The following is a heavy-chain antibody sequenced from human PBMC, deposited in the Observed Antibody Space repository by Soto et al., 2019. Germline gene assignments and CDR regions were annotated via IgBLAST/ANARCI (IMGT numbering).Heavy chain of an antibody. CDR2: ISWNSGSI. J-gene: IGHJ1*01. CDR1: GFTFDDYA. D-gene: IGHD3-22*01. V-gene: IGHV3-9*01. Sequence: GGSLRLSCAASGFTFDDYAMHWVRQAPGKGLEWVSGISWNSGSIGYADSVKGRFTISRDNAKNSLYLQMNSLRAEDTALYYCAKDSYNDSSGYYLQHWGQGTLVTVSS. CDR3: AKDSYNDSSGYYLQH.